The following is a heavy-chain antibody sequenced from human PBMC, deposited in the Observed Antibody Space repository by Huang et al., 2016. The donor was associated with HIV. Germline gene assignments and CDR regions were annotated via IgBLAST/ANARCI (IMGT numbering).Heavy chain of an antibody. CDR1: GFTFSTFG. CDR2: IRVDGNKK. Sequence: QVRLVESGGGVVQPGGSLTLSCEASGFTFSTFGMHGVRQAPGKGLEWVEHIRVDGNKKVYEESLKGRFTICRENSKNTVYLEMNSLTGEDTAMYFCAKGGAGYHNGPEYWGQGTQVIVS. D-gene: IGHD2-8*01. J-gene: IGHJ4*02. V-gene: IGHV3-30*02. CDR3: AKGGAGYHNGPEY.